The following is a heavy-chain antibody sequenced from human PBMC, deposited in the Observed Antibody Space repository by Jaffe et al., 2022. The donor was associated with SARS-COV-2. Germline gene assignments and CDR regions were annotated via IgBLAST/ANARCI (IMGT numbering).Heavy chain of an antibody. J-gene: IGHJ4*02. CDR3: AAVLRYFDWLSHRGPDFDY. CDR2: ISYDGSNK. Sequence: QVQLVESGGGVVQPGRSLRLSCAASGFTFSSYAMHWVRQAPGKGLEWVAVISYDGSNKYYADSVKGRFTISRDNSKNTLYLQMNSLRAEDTAVYYCAAVLRYFDWLSHRGPDFDYWGQGTLVTVSS. V-gene: IGHV3-30*04. CDR1: GFTFSSYA. D-gene: IGHD3-9*01.